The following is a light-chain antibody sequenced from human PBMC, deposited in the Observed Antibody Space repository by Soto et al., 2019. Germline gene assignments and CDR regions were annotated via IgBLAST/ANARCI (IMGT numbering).Light chain of an antibody. CDR1: QSVGNY. J-gene: IGKJ2*01. Sequence: DIQITQSPSSLSASVGDRVTITCRTSQSVGNYLNWYQQKPGKAPKLLIYAASSLQSGVPSRFSGSGSGTGFTLTVSSLQPEDFATCYCQQSYTTREYTFGQGTKLEIK. V-gene: IGKV1-39*01. CDR2: AAS. CDR3: QQSYTTREYT.